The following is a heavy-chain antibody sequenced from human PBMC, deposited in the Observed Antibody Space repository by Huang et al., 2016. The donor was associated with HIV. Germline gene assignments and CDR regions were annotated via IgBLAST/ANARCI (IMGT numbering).Heavy chain of an antibody. V-gene: IGHV4-39*02. Sequence: LLLRESGSGLVKTSETMSLSCTVALASISVNSKLWTWVRQSPGQGLEWLASMHYGGRNYYNPSLKLRVSMAVDTSHNQHFSLTLASVTAADTAVYFCASGPVIVSISRFYFEQWGPEILVTV. D-gene: IGHD3-22*01. J-gene: IGHJ4*02. CDR2: MHYGGRN. CDR3: ASGPVIVSISRFYFEQ. CDR1: LASISVNSKL.